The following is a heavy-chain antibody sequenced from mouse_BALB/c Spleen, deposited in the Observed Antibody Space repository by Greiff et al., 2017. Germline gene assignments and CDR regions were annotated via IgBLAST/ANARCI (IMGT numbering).Heavy chain of an antibody. CDR2: ISSGGSYT. CDR1: GFTFSSYT. D-gene: IGHD4-1*01. Sequence: EVKLMESGGGLVKPGGSLKLSCAASGFTFSSYTMSWVRQTPEKRLEWVATISSGGSYTYYPDSVKGRFTISRDNAKNTLYLQMSSLKSEDTAMYYCTRDGGTVFAYWGQGTLVTVSA. J-gene: IGHJ3*01. CDR3: TRDGGTVFAY. V-gene: IGHV5-6-4*01.